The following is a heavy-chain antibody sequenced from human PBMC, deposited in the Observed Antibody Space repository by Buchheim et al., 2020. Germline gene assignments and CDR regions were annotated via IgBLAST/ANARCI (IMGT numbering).Heavy chain of an antibody. J-gene: IGHJ3*02. CDR2: IRGGSSTI. CDR3: VRDHLHAFDI. V-gene: IGHV3-48*01. CDR1: GFTFSTYS. Sequence: EVQLVESGGGLVQPGGSLRLSCAASGFTFSTYSMNWVRQALGKGLEWLSYIRGGSSTITYADSVQGRFTISRDDAKTSLSLQMNSLRVEDTAIYYCVRDHLHAFDIWGQGT.